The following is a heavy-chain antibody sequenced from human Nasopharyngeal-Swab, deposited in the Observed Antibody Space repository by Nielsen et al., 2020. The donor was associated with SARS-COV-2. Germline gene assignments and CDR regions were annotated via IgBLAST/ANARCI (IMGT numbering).Heavy chain of an antibody. D-gene: IGHD3-22*01. CDR2: IYYSGST. Sequence: IRQCPGKGLEWIGYIYYSGSTYYNPSLKSRVTISVDTSKNQFSLKLSSVTAADTAVYYCARDYYDSSGYYGGFDPWGQGTLVTVSS. V-gene: IGHV4-30-4*01. J-gene: IGHJ5*02. CDR3: ARDYYDSSGYYGGFDP.